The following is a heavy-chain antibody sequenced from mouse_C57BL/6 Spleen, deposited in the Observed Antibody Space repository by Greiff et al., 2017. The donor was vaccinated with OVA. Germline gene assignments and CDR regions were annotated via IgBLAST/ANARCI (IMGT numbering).Heavy chain of an antibody. CDR3: ARRGLEYYFDY. CDR2: IYPGSGNT. V-gene: IGHV1-76*01. J-gene: IGHJ2*01. Sequence: QVQLKESGAELVRPGASVKLSCKASGYTFTDYYINWVKQRPGQGLEWIARIYPGSGNTYYNEKFKGKATLTAEKSSSTAYMQLSSLTSEDSAVYFCARRGLEYYFDYWGQGTTLTVSS. CDR1: GYTFTDYY. D-gene: IGHD2-4*01.